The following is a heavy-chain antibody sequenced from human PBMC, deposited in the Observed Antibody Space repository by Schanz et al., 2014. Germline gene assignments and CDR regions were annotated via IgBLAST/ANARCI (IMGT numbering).Heavy chain of an antibody. V-gene: IGHV3-48*01. D-gene: IGHD3-10*01. CDR2: ISSSSSTR. J-gene: IGHJ3*02. Sequence: EVQLVQSGGGLVQPGGSLRLSCAASGITFSSHSFNWVRQAPGKGLEWVSYISSSSSTRYYADSVKGRFTISRDNAKNSLFLQMNSLRAEDTAVYYCAKGRFGELSAFDIWGQGTMVTVSS. CDR3: AKGRFGELSAFDI. CDR1: GITFSSHS.